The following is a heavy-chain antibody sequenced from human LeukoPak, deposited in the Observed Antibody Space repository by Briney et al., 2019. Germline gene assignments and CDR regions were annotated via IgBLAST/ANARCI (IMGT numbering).Heavy chain of an antibody. J-gene: IGHJ4*02. Sequence: GGSLRLSCAASGFTFSNYAMSWVRQAPGKGLEWVANIKQDGSEKYYVDSVKGRFTISRDNAKNSLYLQMNSLRAEDTAVYYCARDKWELVLWGQGTLVTVSS. CDR3: ARDKWELVL. D-gene: IGHD1-26*01. V-gene: IGHV3-7*01. CDR2: IKQDGSEK. CDR1: GFTFSNYA.